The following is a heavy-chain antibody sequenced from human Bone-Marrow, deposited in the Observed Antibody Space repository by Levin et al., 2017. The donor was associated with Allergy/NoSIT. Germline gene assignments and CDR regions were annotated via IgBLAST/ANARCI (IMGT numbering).Heavy chain of an antibody. CDR1: GFTFSSYA. V-gene: IGHV3-23*01. D-gene: IGHD2-15*01. Sequence: GGSLRLSCAASGFTFSSYAMSWVRQAPGKGLEWVSAISGSGGSTYYADSVKGRFTISRDNSKNTLYLQMNSLRAEDTAVYYCAKGPIREYCSGGSCHHEENWFDPWGQGTLVTVSS. J-gene: IGHJ5*02. CDR3: AKGPIREYCSGGSCHHEENWFDP. CDR2: ISGSGGST.